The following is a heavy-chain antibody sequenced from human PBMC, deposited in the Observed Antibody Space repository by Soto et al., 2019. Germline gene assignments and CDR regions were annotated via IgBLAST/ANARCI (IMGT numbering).Heavy chain of an antibody. V-gene: IGHV4-34*01. CDR2: INHSGST. J-gene: IGHJ5*02. CDR1: GGSFSGYH. CDR3: ARGGSSSWYLHWFDP. D-gene: IGHD6-13*01. Sequence: SETLSLTCAVYGGSFSGYHWSWIRQPPGKGLEWIGEINHSGSTNYNPSLKSRVTISVDTSKNQFSLKLSSVTAADTAVYYCARGGSSSWYLHWFDPWGQGTLVTVSS.